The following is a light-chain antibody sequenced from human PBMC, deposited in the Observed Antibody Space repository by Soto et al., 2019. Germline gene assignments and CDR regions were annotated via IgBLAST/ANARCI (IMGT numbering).Light chain of an antibody. CDR1: QSVSSSY. CDR3: QPTRGT. CDR2: GAS. J-gene: IGKJ1*01. Sequence: EIVLTQSPGTLSLSPGERATLSCRASQSVSSSYLAWYQQKPGQAPRLLIYGASSRATGIPDRFSGSGSGTDFTLTISRLEPEDFAVYYCQPTRGTFGQGTKVEIK. V-gene: IGKV3-20*01.